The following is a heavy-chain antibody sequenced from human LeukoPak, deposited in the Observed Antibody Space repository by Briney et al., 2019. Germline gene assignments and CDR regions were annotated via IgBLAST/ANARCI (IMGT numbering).Heavy chain of an antibody. D-gene: IGHD1-1*01. CDR3: ARDRGTWNDDGFDY. J-gene: IGHJ4*02. CDR2: ISAYNGNT. Sequence: ASVKVSCKASGYTFTSYGISWVRQAPGQGLEWMGWISAYNGNTNYARKLQGRVTMTTDTSTSTAYMELRSLRPDDTAVYYCARDRGTWNDDGFDYWGQGTLVTVSS. CDR1: GYTFTSYG. V-gene: IGHV1-18*01.